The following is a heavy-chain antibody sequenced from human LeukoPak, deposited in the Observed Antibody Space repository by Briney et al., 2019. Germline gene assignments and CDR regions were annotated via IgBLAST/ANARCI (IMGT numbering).Heavy chain of an antibody. CDR1: GYSISSGYY. D-gene: IGHD4-23*01. CDR3: ARDRSVYGGNPDY. J-gene: IGHJ4*02. Sequence: PSETLSLTCTVSGYSISSGYYWGWIRQPPGKGLEWIGSIYHSGSTYYNPSLKRRVTISVDTSKNQFSLKLSSVTAADTAVYYCARDRSVYGGNPDYWGQGTLVTVSS. V-gene: IGHV4-38-2*02. CDR2: IYHSGST.